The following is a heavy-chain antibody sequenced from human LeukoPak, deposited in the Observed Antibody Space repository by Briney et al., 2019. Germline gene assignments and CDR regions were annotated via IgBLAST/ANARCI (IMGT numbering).Heavy chain of an antibody. D-gene: IGHD6-19*01. J-gene: IGHJ6*03. CDR1: GFTFSDYY. V-gene: IGHV3-11*04. CDR2: ISSSSSTI. Sequence: GGSLRLSCAASGFTFSDYYMSWIRQAPGKGLEWVSYISSSSSTIYYADSVKGRFTISRDNAENSLYLQMNSLRDEDTAVYYCARDPYSGGYGAYYYYYMDVWGKGTTVTVSS. CDR3: ARDPYSGGYGAYYYYYMDV.